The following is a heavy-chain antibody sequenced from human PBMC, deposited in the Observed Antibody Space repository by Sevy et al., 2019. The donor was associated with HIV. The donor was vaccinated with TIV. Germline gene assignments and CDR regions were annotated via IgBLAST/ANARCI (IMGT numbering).Heavy chain of an antibody. D-gene: IGHD3-22*01. Sequence: ASVKVSCRISRYSLNKFSMHWVRQAPGKGLEWMGSFDPEDGERSYAQKFQGRFSMTDDTSTDTAYMEMSSLRPDDTAVYYCAITRDYYSDTSRYFDYWGQGTLVTVSS. CDR2: FDPEDGER. CDR1: RYSLNKFS. CDR3: AITRDYYSDTSRYFDY. V-gene: IGHV1-24*01. J-gene: IGHJ4*02.